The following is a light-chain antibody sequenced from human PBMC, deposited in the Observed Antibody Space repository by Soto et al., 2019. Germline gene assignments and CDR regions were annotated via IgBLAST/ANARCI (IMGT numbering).Light chain of an antibody. J-gene: IGKJ5*01. V-gene: IGKV3-11*01. Sequence: TQYQATLSLSPGERATLSCRASQSVSSYLAWYQQKPGQAPRLLIYDASNRATGIPARFSGSGSGTDFTLTISSLEPEDFAVYYCQQRSNWPITFGQGTRLEV. CDR3: QQRSNWPIT. CDR2: DAS. CDR1: QSVSSY.